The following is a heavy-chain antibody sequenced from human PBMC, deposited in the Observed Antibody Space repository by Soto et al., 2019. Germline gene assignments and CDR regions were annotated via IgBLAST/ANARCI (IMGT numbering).Heavy chain of an antibody. V-gene: IGHV3-49*03. D-gene: IGHD3-9*01. CDR3: ANATLRGGHSLFFDY. CDR1: GFTFAGYA. CDR2: TRGTAYGGTK. J-gene: IGHJ4*02. Sequence: GGSLRLSCATSGFTFAGYAMTWFRQAPGQGLEWVGFTRGTAYGGTKEYAASVRRRFTISSDDYIRVAYLQMDSLRPEDTAIYYCANATLRGGHSLFFDYWGQGSLVIVSS.